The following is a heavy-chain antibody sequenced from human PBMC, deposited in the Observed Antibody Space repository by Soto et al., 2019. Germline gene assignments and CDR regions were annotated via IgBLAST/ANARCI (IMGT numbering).Heavy chain of an antibody. Sequence: SETLSLTCTVSSDSISSNSYSWGWIRQPPGKGLEWIGSIFYSGSTYYNPSLESRVTISVDTSKNQLFLRLSSVTAADTAVYNCARYPTTSGGYADYWGQGTLVTVSS. CDR3: ARYPTTSGGYADY. CDR1: SDSISSNSYS. V-gene: IGHV4-39*01. D-gene: IGHD5-12*01. J-gene: IGHJ4*02. CDR2: IFYSGST.